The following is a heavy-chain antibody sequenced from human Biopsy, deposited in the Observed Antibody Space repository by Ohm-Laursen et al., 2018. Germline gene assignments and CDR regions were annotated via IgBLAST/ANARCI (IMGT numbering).Heavy chain of an antibody. J-gene: IGHJ4*01. V-gene: IGHV3-23*01. D-gene: IGHD2-2*02. Sequence: SLRLSCAASGFTFNTYGMHWVRQAPGKGLERVSHIDVLDYNTYYVDSVRGRFTISRDNSKEMVYLQINSLRADATAVYYCVRGWGGYNFDSWGPGTLVTVSS. CDR2: IDVLDYNT. CDR1: GFTFNTYG. CDR3: VRGWGGYNFDS.